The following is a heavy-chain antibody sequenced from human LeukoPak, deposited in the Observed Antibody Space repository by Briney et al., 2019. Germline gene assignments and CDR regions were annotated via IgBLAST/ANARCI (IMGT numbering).Heavy chain of an antibody. CDR2: ISGSGGRT. V-gene: IGHV3-23*01. CDR3: AKERRAAAGPPYQFDN. CDR1: RLTLCDYA. J-gene: IGHJ4*02. Sequence: GGSLRLSCAASRLTLCDYAMTRVRQAPGKGLQWVSTISGSGGRTYYTDSVKGRFTVSRDNSKNTLYLQMKSLRVEDAAVYYCAKERRAAAGPPYQFDNWGQGTLVTVSS. D-gene: IGHD6-13*01.